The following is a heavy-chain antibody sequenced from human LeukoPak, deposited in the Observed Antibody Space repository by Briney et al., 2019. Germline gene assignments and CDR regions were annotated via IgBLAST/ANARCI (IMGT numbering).Heavy chain of an antibody. J-gene: IGHJ6*03. V-gene: IGHV1-69*05. CDR1: GGTFSTSA. CDR2: IIPIFGTA. CDR3: ARMDWNNYYMDV. Sequence: ASVKVSCKASGGTFSTSAIAWVRQAPGQGLEWMGGIIPIFGTANSAQRFQGRVTITTDESTTTAYMEVSSLRSEDTAVYYCARMDWNNYYMDVWGKGTTVTVSS. D-gene: IGHD1/OR15-1a*01.